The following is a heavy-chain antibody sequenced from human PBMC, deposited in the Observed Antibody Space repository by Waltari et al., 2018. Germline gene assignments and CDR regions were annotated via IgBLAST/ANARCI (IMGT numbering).Heavy chain of an antibody. CDR1: GGSFSGFY. D-gene: IGHD5-12*01. V-gene: IGHV4-34*01. CDR3: ARAPGYKGYFDY. Sequence: QVQLQGWGAGLLKPSETLSLTCAVSGGSFSGFYWSWIRQSPGKGLEWIGDVNHGGDTNYNPSPETRVTISEDTSKKQFSLKMRSVTAADTAVYYCARAPGYKGYFDYWGQGILVTVSS. CDR2: VNHGGDT. J-gene: IGHJ4*02.